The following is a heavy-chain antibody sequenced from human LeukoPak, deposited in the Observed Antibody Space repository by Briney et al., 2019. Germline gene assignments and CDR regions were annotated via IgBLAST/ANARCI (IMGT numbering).Heavy chain of an antibody. V-gene: IGHV4-4*07. D-gene: IGHD6-6*01. CDR3: AREYSSSSGKNAFDI. Sequence: SETLSLTCTVTGGSISSYFWSWLQQPAGKGLEWIGRIYASGSTNYNPSLKSRVTMSVDTSKNQFSLKLTSVTAADTAVYYCAREYSSSSGKNAFDIWGQGTMVTVSS. CDR2: IYASGST. CDR1: GGSISSYF. J-gene: IGHJ3*02.